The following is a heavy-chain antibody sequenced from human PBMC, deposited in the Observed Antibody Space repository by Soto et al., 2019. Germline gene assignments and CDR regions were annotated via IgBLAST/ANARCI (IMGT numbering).Heavy chain of an antibody. CDR2: FNPILSFS. J-gene: IGHJ4*02. V-gene: IGHV1-69*02. CDR3: ATSFGSGSRAFDY. CDR1: GDTFNFYT. D-gene: IGHD3-10*01. Sequence: QVQLVQSGTEVKKPGSSVKVSSKASGDTFNFYTINWVRQAPGLGLEWMGRFNPILSFSNSALKFQGRVTLTADKSTSTAYMVLSSLRSEDTAIYYCATSFGSGSRAFDYWGQVALVTVSS.